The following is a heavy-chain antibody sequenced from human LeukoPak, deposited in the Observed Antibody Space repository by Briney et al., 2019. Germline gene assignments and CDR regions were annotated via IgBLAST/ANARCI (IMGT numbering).Heavy chain of an antibody. V-gene: IGHV3-20*04. D-gene: IGHD3-22*01. Sequence: GGSLRLSCAASGFTLDDYGMSWVRQAPGKGLEWVSGINWNGGSTGYADSVKGRFTISRDNAKNSLYLQMNSLRAEDTALYYCARGPHYYDSSGYYGLFDYWGQGTLVTVSS. CDR1: GFTLDDYG. CDR2: INWNGGST. CDR3: ARGPHYYDSSGYYGLFDY. J-gene: IGHJ4*02.